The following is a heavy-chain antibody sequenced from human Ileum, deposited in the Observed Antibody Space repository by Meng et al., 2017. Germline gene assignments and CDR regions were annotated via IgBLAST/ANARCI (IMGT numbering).Heavy chain of an antibody. CDR2: IKHSGVT. Sequence: QGQLNPWGAGMFKPSEPLSPPCAVYVGSFSDYYWSWIRQAPGKGLEWIGEIKHSGVTKYNPSLKSRVSISVNSSKNQLSLKVTSVTAADTAVYYCALLLVVDSSTLDDYWGQGTLVTVSS. V-gene: IGHV4-34*01. CDR3: ALLLVVDSSTLDDY. D-gene: IGHD2-15*01. J-gene: IGHJ4*02. CDR1: VGSFSDYY.